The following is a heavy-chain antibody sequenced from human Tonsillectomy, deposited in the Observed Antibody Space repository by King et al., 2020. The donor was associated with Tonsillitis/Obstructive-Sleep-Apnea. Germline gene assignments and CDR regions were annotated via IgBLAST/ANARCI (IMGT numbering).Heavy chain of an antibody. V-gene: IGHV3-64*01. CDR1: GFTFSSYA. CDR2: ISSNGGST. Sequence: VQLVESGGGLVQPGGSLRLSCAASGFTFSSYAMHWVRQAPGKGLEYVSAISSNGGSTYYANSVKGRFTISRDNSKKTLYLQMGSLRAEDLAVYYCAREGIFSHYMDVWDKGTTVTVSS. J-gene: IGHJ6*03. CDR3: AREGIFSHYMDV. D-gene: IGHD3-9*01.